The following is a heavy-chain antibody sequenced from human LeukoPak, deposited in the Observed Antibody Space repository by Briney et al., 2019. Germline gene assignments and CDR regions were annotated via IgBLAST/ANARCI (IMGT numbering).Heavy chain of an antibody. J-gene: IGHJ3*02. D-gene: IGHD1-26*01. V-gene: IGHV4-4*07. CDR2: IYTSGNT. CDR1: GGSISSYY. CDR3: ARDRESGSYYRWYAFDI. Sequence: PSETLSLTCTVSGGSISSYYWSWVRQPAGKGLQWIGRIYTSGNTNYNPSLKGRVTMSVDTSKNQFSLKLSSVTAADTAVYYCARDRESGSYYRWYAFDIWGQGTMVTVSS.